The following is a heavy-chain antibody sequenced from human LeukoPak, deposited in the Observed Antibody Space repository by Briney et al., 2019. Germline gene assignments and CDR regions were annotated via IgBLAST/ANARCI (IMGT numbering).Heavy chain of an antibody. CDR1: GFPLSSHW. CDR2: IKQDGSEK. CDR3: ARMAQYYDILTGYLSPYCFDY. D-gene: IGHD3-9*01. J-gene: IGHJ4*02. V-gene: IGHV3-7*01. Sequence: TGGSLRLPCAASGFPLSSHWMSWVPQAPGKGLEWVANIKQDGSEKYYVDSVKGRFTISRDNAKNPLYLQMNSLRAEDTAVYYCARMAQYYDILTGYLSPYCFDYWGQGTLVTVSS.